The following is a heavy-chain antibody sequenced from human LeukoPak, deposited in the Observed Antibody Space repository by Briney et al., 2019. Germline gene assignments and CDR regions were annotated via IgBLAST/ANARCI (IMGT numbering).Heavy chain of an antibody. Sequence: GGALHSSSKGSRYSFKVYWIAGAGQMPRKGREWLGLIYSSDRDTSYSPSFQGYVTISADKAISTAYLHWSSLKASDTAMYCCARHESNGYIASVFDYWGQGTLVTVSS. D-gene: IGHD5-24*01. V-gene: IGHV5-51*01. CDR1: RYSFKVYW. J-gene: IGHJ4*02. CDR3: ARHESNGYIASVFDY. CDR2: IYSSDRDT.